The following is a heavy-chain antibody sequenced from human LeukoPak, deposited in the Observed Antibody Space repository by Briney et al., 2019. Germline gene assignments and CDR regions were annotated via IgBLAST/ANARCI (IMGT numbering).Heavy chain of an antibody. CDR2: IYHSGST. D-gene: IGHD4-17*01. CDR1: GGSISSGGYY. J-gene: IGHJ4*02. V-gene: IGHV4-30-2*01. CDR3: ARRSTVTTDFDY. Sequence: SETLSLTCTVSGGSISSGGYYWSWIRQPPGKGLEWIGYIYHSGSTYYNLSLKSRVTISVDRSKNQFSLKLSSVTAADTAVYYCARRSTVTTDFDYWGQGTLVTVSS.